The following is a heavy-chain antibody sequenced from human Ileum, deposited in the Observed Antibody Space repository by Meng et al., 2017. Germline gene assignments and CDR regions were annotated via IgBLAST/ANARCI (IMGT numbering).Heavy chain of an antibody. J-gene: IGHJ4*02. CDR1: GFTFSSFA. CDR2: ISYDGRNK. CDR3: AREDYDNYGLDH. V-gene: IGHV3-30*04. Sequence: GESLKISCTASGFTFSSFAMHWVLQTPGKGLEWMTVISYDGRNKFSADSVKGRFTISRDNSKNTLYLQMNSLRPEDTAVYFCAREDYDNYGLDHWGQGTLVTVSS. D-gene: IGHD3-9*01.